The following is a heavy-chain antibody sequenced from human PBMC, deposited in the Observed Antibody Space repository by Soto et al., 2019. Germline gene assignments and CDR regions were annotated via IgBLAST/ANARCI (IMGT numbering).Heavy chain of an antibody. D-gene: IGHD2-21*02. CDR2: IYYSGST. CDR3: ARGGGDYPEGAFDI. V-gene: IGHV4-59*01. Sequence: QVQLQESGPGLVKPSETLSLTCTVSGGSISSYYWSWIRQPPGEGLEWIGYIYYSGSTNYNPSLKSRVTISVDTSKNQFSLKLSSVTAADTAVYYCARGGGDYPEGAFDIWGQGTMVTVSS. J-gene: IGHJ3*02. CDR1: GGSISSYY.